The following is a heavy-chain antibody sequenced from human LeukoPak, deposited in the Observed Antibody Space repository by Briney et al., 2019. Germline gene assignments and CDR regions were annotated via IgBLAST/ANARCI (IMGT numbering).Heavy chain of an antibody. Sequence: ASVKVSCKASGYTFTGNYMHWVRHAPGQGLEWMGWINPNSGGTKYAQNLQGRVTRTRDTSITTAYMELSRLRSDDMAVYYCARRDVEYNWNDFEFWGQGTLVTVSS. D-gene: IGHD1-1*01. J-gene: IGHJ4*02. CDR3: ARRDVEYNWNDFEF. CDR2: INPNSGGT. V-gene: IGHV1-2*02. CDR1: GYTFTGNY.